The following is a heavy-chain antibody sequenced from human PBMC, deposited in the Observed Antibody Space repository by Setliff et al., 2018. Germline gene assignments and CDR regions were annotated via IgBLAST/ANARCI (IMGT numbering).Heavy chain of an antibody. V-gene: IGHV1-18*01. Sequence: ASVKVSCKTSTNALADSVVSWVRQAPGQGLEWVGWISGYSGNTKNPQTVQDRIRMTTDTSTGTSYMELRGLLSDDTAVYFCARSSDSGYYLQRDAFDIWGQGTRVTVS. J-gene: IGHJ3*02. CDR3: ARSSDSGYYLQRDAFDI. CDR2: ISGYSGNT. D-gene: IGHD3-3*01. CDR1: TNALADSV.